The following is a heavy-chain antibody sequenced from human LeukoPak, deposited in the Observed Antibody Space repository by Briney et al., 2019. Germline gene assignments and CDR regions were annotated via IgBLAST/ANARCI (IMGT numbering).Heavy chain of an antibody. CDR1: GDPISGSSYY. D-gene: IGHD3-22*01. J-gene: IGHJ4*02. CDR2: SYYSGTT. CDR3: ARLRGYYDISGYYYRAFFDN. V-gene: IGHV4-39*07. Sequence: SETLSLTCTVSGDPISGSSYYWGWIRQPPGKELEYIGSSYYSGTTYYNPSLKSRVTISIDTSKNQFSLKLSSATAADTAVYYCARLRGYYDISGYYYRAFFDNWGQGTLVTVSS.